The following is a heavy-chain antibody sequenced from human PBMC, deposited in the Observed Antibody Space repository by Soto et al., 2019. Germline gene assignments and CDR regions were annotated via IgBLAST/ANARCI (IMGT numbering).Heavy chain of an antibody. V-gene: IGHV1-18*01. CDR3: ARDYYYDSSGYFVDYFDH. CDR2: VSAYNGDT. D-gene: IGHD3-22*01. Sequence: QVQPVQSGAEVKKPGTSVTVSCKASGYIFNSYGISWVRQAPGQGLEWMGWVSAYNGDTNYAQKFLGKVTLTTDTYTSTVYMELRSLRSDDTAVYYCARDYYYDSSGYFVDYFDHWGQGTLVTVSS. J-gene: IGHJ4*02. CDR1: GYIFNSYG.